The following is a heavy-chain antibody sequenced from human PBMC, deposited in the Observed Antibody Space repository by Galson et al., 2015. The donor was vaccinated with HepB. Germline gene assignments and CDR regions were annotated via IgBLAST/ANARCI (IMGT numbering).Heavy chain of an antibody. V-gene: IGHV3-33*01. CDR1: GFMFSRYG. D-gene: IGHD1-14*01. Sequence: SLRLSCAASGFMFSRYGMHWVRQAPGKGLEWVAVIWYDGSNKCYADSVKGRFTISRDNSKNTPYLQLNSLRVEDTAVYYCAREEPYASSCMDHWGQGTLVTVSS. CDR3: AREEPYASSCMDH. J-gene: IGHJ4*02. CDR2: IWYDGSNK.